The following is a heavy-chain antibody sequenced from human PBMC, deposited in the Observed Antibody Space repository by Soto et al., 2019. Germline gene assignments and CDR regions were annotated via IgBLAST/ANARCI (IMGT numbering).Heavy chain of an antibody. D-gene: IGHD3-3*02. V-gene: IGHV4-59*08. CDR3: ARGISSSAYLHY. CDR2: IYYSGST. J-gene: IGHJ4*02. Sequence: SETLSLTCTVSGGSISSYYWTWIRQPPGKGLEWIGYIYYSGSTNYNPSLKSRVTISVATSKTQFSLKLSSVTAADTAVYYCARGISSSAYLHYWGQGTLVTVSS. CDR1: GGSISSYY.